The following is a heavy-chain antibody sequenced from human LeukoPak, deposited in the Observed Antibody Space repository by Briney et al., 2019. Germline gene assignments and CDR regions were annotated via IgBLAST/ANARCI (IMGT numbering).Heavy chain of an antibody. CDR2: ISWNSGTI. CDR1: GFTFDNYA. CDR3: ARAYKDRSLAGKKEFFQH. J-gene: IGHJ1*01. V-gene: IGHV3-9*01. Sequence: GGSLRLSCAASGFTFDNYAMNWVRQVPGKGLEWISLISWNSGTIGYADSVKGRFTISRDNANNFLYLQMNSLRAEDTALYYCARAYKDRSLAGKKEFFQHWGQGTLVTVSS. D-gene: IGHD6-19*01.